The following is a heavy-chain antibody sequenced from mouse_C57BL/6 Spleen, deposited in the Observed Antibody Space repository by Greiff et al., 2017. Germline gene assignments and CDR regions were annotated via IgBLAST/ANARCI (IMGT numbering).Heavy chain of an antibody. J-gene: IGHJ3*01. D-gene: IGHD2-10*01. CDR3: TVSLLGTWFAY. CDR1: GFNIKDDY. V-gene: IGHV14-4*01. Sequence: EVQLQESGAELVRPGASVKLSCTASGFNIKDDYMHWVKQRPEQGLEWIGWIDPENGDTEYASKFQGKATITADTSSNTAYLQLSSLTSEDTAVYYCTVSLLGTWFAYWGQGTLVTVSA. CDR2: IDPENGDT.